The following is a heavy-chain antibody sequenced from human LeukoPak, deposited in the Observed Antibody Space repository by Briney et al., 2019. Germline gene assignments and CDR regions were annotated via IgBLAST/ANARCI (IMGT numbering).Heavy chain of an antibody. CDR1: GGSISSYY. CDR3: ARVEVRGVIISKFDY. V-gene: IGHV4-59*01. J-gene: IGHJ4*02. D-gene: IGHD3-10*01. Sequence: SETLSPTCTVSGGSISSYYWSWIRQPPGKGLEWIEYIYYSGSTNYSPSLKSRVTISVDTSKNQFSLKLSSVTAADTAVYYCARVEVRGVIISKFDYWGQGTLVTVSP. CDR2: IYYSGST.